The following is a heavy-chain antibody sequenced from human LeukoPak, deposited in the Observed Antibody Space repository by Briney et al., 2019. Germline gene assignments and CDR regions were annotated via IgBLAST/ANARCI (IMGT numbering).Heavy chain of an antibody. D-gene: IGHD2-15*01. CDR3: ARGKIYCSGGSCYSPGGFDY. CDR2: IIPIFGTA. J-gene: IGHJ4*02. V-gene: IGHV1-69*13. CDR1: GGTFSSNA. Sequence: SVKVSCKASGGTFSSNAISWVRQAPGQGLEWMGGIIPIFGTADYAQKFQGRVTITADESTSTAYMELSSLRSEDTAVYYCARGKIYCSGGSCYSPGGFDYWGQGILVTVSS.